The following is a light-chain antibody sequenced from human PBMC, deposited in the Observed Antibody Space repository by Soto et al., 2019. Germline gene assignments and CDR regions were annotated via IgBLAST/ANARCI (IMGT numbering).Light chain of an antibody. V-gene: IGLV2-23*01. J-gene: IGLJ1*01. Sequence: QSVLSQPAPVSGSPGQSITHPCPGNSNEVGSYNLVSWYQQHPGKAPKLMIYEGSKRPSGVSNRFSGSKSGNTASLTISGLQAEDEADYYCCSYAGSSTYVFGTGTKVTVL. CDR3: CSYAGSSTYV. CDR2: EGS. CDR1: SNEVGSYNL.